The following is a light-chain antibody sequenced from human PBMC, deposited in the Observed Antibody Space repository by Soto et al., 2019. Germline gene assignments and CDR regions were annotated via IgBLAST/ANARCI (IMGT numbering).Light chain of an antibody. CDR2: GAS. J-gene: IGKJ3*01. CDR1: QSVSSN. Sequence: EIVMTQSPATLSVSPGERATLSCRASQSVSSNLAWYQQKPGQSPRLLIYGASTRATGIPARFSGSGSGTEFTLTISSRQSEDFAVYYCQQRSNWPLFTFGPGTKVDIK. V-gene: IGKV3-15*01. CDR3: QQRSNWPLFT.